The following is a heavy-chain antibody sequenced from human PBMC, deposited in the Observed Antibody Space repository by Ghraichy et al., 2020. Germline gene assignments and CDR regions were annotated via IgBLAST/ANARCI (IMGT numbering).Heavy chain of an antibody. CDR3: ARGLGDRTSSSWYPWYYYYGMDV. CDR2: IYYSGST. CDR1: GGSISSSSYY. V-gene: IGHV4-39*07. Sequence: SETLSLTCTVSGGSISSSSYYWGWIRQPPGKGLEWIGSIYYSGSTYYNPSLKSRVTISVDTSKNQFSLKLSSVTAADTAVYYCARGLGDRTSSSWYPWYYYYGMDVWGQGTTVTVSS. J-gene: IGHJ6*02. D-gene: IGHD6-13*01.